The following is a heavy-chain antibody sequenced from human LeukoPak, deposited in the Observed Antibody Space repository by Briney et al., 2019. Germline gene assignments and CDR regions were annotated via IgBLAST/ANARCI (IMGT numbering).Heavy chain of an antibody. CDR3: AREKHYSDISGYSRPLSFY. Sequence: SETLSLTCTVSRDSISTYFWSSIRQPPGKGLEWIGYIYYSGSTNYNPSLKSRVTISVDTSKNQFSLKLSSVTAADTAVYNSAREKHYSDISGYSRPLSFYSGQGDLVTVSS. V-gene: IGHV4-59*01. CDR1: RDSISTYF. J-gene: IGHJ4*02. CDR2: IYYSGST. D-gene: IGHD3-22*01.